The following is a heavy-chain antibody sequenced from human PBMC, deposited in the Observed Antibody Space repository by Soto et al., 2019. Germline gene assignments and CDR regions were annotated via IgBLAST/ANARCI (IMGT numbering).Heavy chain of an antibody. CDR2: FDPEDGET. Sequence: ASVKVSCKVSGYTLTELPMHWVRQAPGKGLEWMGGFDPEDGETIYAQKFQGRVTMTEDTSTDTAYMELSSLRSEDTAVYYCAIERPRTTYYYDSSGYYSPVIDAFDIWGQGTMVTVSS. V-gene: IGHV1-24*01. D-gene: IGHD3-22*01. J-gene: IGHJ3*02. CDR3: AIERPRTTYYYDSSGYYSPVIDAFDI. CDR1: GYTLTELP.